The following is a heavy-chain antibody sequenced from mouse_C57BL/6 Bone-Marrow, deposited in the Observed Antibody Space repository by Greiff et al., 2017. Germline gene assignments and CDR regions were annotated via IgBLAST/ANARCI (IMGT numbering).Heavy chain of an antibody. V-gene: IGHV5-15*01. J-gene: IGHJ1*03. D-gene: IGHD1-1*01. CDR1: GFTFSDYG. CDR3: TRQVYGSRSVYWYFDV. Sequence: EVKLVESGGGLVQPGGSLKLSCAAPGFTFSDYGLAWVRQAPRKGPEWVAFISNLAYSIYYADSVTGRFTISRETARNTLYLEMSSLSSEDTAMYCCTRQVYGSRSVYWYFDVWGTGTTVTVSS. CDR2: ISNLAYSI.